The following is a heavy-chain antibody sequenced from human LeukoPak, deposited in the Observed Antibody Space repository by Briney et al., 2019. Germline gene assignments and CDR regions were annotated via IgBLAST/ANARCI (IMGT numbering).Heavy chain of an antibody. J-gene: IGHJ4*02. Sequence: PGGSLRLSCAASGFTFSSYAMSWVRQAPGKGLEWVSAISGSGGSTYYADSVKGRFTISRDNSKNTLYLQMNSLRAEDTAVYYCAKDLGTYSSSFSKEPFDYWGQGTLVTVSS. CDR1: GFTFSSYA. CDR2: ISGSGGST. CDR3: AKDLGTYSSSFSKEPFDY. D-gene: IGHD6-13*01. V-gene: IGHV3-23*01.